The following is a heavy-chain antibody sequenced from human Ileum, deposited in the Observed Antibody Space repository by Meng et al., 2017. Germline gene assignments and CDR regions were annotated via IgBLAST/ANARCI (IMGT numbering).Heavy chain of an antibody. CDR2: INAGNGNI. D-gene: IGHD1-1*01. Sequence: QVQLVQSGAEVKKVGASVKVSCTASGYTFRNYPLHWVRQAPGQRPEWMGWINAGNGNIKISQKFQGRITITSDTSATAYMELSSLRSEDTAVYFCARENDNWNYFDYWGQGSLVTVS. CDR3: ARENDNWNYFDY. J-gene: IGHJ4*02. V-gene: IGHV1-3*01. CDR1: GYTFRNYP.